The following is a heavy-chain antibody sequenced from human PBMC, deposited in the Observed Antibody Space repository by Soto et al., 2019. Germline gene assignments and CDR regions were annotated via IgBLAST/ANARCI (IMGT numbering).Heavy chain of an antibody. D-gene: IGHD6-19*01. CDR3: XXXXXXXXXXGWXDY. CDR1: GYTFTSYA. Sequence: QVQLVQSGAEVKKPGASVKVSCKASGYTFTSYAMHWVRQXXXXXLXXMGWINAGNGNTKXSQKFQGRXTITRXTXXXXXXXXXXXXXXXXXXXXXXXXXXXXXXXXGWXDYWGQGTLVTVSS. CDR2: INAGNGNT. V-gene: IGHV1-3*01. J-gene: IGHJ4*02.